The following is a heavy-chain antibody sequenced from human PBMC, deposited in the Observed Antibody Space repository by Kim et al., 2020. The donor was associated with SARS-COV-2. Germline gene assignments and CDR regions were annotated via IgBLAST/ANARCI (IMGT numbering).Heavy chain of an antibody. D-gene: IGHD3-10*01. V-gene: IGHV5-51*01. Sequence: GESLKISCKGSGYSFTSYWIGWVRQMPGKGLEWMGIIYPGDSDTRYSPSFQGQVTISADKSISTAYRQWSSLKASDTAMYYCARLGYYYGSGSYYYYYYGMDVWGQGTTVTVSS. CDR2: IYPGDSDT. J-gene: IGHJ6*02. CDR3: ARLGYYYGSGSYYYYYYGMDV. CDR1: GYSFTSYW.